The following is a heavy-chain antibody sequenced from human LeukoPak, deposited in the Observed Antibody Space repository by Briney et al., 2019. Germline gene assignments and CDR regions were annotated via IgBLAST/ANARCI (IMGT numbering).Heavy chain of an antibody. D-gene: IGHD3-10*01. CDR1: GCTLTNDF. J-gene: IGHJ3*02. V-gene: IGHV3-15*01. Sequence: GGSLRLSRAASGCTLTNDFMTWVRQAPGKGLEWVGRIKSEIEGGTTDHAASVKGRFAISRDESTNPLFLQMNSLRNEDTAVYYCALAWFGESRDGLDIWGRGSMVVVSS. CDR3: ALAWFGESRDGLDI. CDR2: IKSEIEGGTT.